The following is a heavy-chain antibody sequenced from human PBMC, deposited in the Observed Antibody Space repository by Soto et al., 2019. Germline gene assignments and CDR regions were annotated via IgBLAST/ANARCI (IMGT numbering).Heavy chain of an antibody. CDR3: AREHIVVVTAPHDAFDI. V-gene: IGHV1-69*06. CDR2: IIPIFGTA. J-gene: IGHJ3*02. CDR1: GGTFSSYA. Sequence: QVQLVQSGAEVKKPGSSVKVSCKASGGTFSSYAISWVRQAPGQGLEWMGGIIPIFGTANYAQKFQGRVTITADKSTSTAYMELSSLRSEYTAVYYCAREHIVVVTAPHDAFDIWGQGTMVTVSS. D-gene: IGHD2-21*02.